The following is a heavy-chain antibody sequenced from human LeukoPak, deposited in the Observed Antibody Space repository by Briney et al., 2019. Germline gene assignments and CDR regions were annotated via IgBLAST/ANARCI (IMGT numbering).Heavy chain of an antibody. V-gene: IGHV3-23*01. J-gene: IGHJ6*04. CDR3: ADGDYYYYGMDV. Sequence: PGGSLRLSCAASGFTLSSYAMSWVRQAPGKGLEWVSAISGSGGSTYYADSVKGRFTISRDNSKNTLYLQMNSLRAEDTAVYYCADGDYYYYGMDVWGKGTTVTVSS. CDR2: ISGSGGST. D-gene: IGHD4-17*01. CDR1: GFTLSSYA.